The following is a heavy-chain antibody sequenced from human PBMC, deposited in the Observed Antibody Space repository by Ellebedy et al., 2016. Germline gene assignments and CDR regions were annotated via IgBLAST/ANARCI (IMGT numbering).Heavy chain of an antibody. Sequence: SETLSLTCTVSDGSITSDYWSWIRQPAGKGLEWIGRVDSSGNTNYNTSLKNRVTMSVDTSNNHFFLKLTSVTAAETGVYYCARGLTPHFDSWGQGTLVTVSS. CDR1: DGSITSDY. CDR3: ARGLTPHFDS. V-gene: IGHV4-4*07. CDR2: VDSSGNT. J-gene: IGHJ4*02. D-gene: IGHD2-21*02.